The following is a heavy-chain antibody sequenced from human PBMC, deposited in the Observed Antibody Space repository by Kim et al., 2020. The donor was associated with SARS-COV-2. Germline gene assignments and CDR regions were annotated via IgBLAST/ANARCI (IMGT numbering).Heavy chain of an antibody. CDR3: ARVSDQYPNVWFPYGGDYYYYMDV. J-gene: IGHJ6*03. Sequence: SETLSLTCAVSGGSISSSNWWSWVRQPPGKGLEWIGEIYHSGSTNYNPSLKSRVTISVDKSKNQFSLKLSSVTAADTAVYYCARVSDQYPNVWFPYGGDYYYYMDVWGKGTTVTVSS. CDR1: GGSISSSNW. D-gene: IGHD3-10*01. V-gene: IGHV4-4*02. CDR2: IYHSGST.